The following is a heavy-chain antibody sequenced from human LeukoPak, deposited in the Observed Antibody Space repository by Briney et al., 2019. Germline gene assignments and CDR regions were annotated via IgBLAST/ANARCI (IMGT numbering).Heavy chain of an antibody. CDR2: INHSGST. D-gene: IGHD2-21*01. J-gene: IGHJ6*03. V-gene: IGHV4-34*01. CDR1: GGSFSGYY. Sequence: SETLSLTCAVYGGSFSGYYWSWIRQPPGKGLEWIGEINHSGSTNYNPSLKSRVTISVDTSKNQFSLKLSSVTAVDTAVYYCARGGRIPILWYYYMDVWGKGTTVTVSS. CDR3: ARGGRIPILWYYYMDV.